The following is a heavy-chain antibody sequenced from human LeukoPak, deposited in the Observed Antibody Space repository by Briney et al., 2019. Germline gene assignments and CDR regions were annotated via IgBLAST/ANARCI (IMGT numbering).Heavy chain of an antibody. CDR2: ISGSGGST. CDR3: AKVGGFDFWSGYYYFDY. J-gene: IGHJ4*02. V-gene: IGHV3-23*01. D-gene: IGHD3-3*01. Sequence: QTGGSLRLSCAASGFTFSSYAMSWVRQAPGKGLEWVSGISGSGGSTYYTDSVKGRFTISRDNSKNTLYLQMNSLRAEDTAVYYCAKVGGFDFWSGYYYFDYWGQGTLVTVSS. CDR1: GFTFSSYA.